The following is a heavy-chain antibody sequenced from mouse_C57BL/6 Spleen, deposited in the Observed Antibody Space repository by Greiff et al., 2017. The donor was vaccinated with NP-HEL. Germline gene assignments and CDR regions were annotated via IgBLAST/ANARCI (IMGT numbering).Heavy chain of an antibody. Sequence: EVKLQESGPELVKPGASVKIPCKASGYTFTDYNMDWVKQSHGKSLEWIGDINPNNGGTIYNQKFKGKATLTVDKSSSTAYMELRSLTSEDTAVYYCARKSGNYESTWLAYWGQGTLVTVSA. V-gene: IGHV1-18*01. CDR2: INPNNGGT. D-gene: IGHD2-1*01. J-gene: IGHJ3*01. CDR1: GYTFTDYN. CDR3: ARKSGNYESTWLAY.